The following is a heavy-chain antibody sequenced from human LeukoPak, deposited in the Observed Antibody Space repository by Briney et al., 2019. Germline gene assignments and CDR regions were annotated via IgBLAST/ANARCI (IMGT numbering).Heavy chain of an antibody. CDR3: ARDSGYYFDY. Sequence: KTSETLSLTCTVSGGSIGSYYWSWIRQPPGKGLEWIGHIYYTGSTNYNPSLKSRVTILVDTSKNQFSLKLNSVTAADTAVYYCARDSGYYFDYWGQGTLVTVSS. V-gene: IGHV4-59*12. CDR1: GGSIGSYY. J-gene: IGHJ4*02. CDR2: IYYTGST. D-gene: IGHD1-26*01.